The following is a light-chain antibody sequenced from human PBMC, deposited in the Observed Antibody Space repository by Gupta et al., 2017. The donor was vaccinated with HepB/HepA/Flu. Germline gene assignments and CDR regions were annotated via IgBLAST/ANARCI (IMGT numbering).Light chain of an antibody. CDR3: QQSYRTPPIT. CDR1: QNINSK. J-gene: IGKJ5*01. V-gene: IGKV1-39*01. CDR2: GSS. Sequence: DIQVTQSPFSLSASVGDRVTITCRASQNINSKLNWYQKQPGKAPKLLIYGSSSLQNGVPSRFSGGGFGTEFTLTISSLQPEDFATYYCQQSYRTPPITFGQGTLLDIK.